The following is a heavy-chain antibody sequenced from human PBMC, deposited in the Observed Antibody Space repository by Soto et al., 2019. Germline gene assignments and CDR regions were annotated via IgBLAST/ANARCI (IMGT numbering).Heavy chain of an antibody. V-gene: IGHV3-23*01. CDR1: GFTFSSYA. CDR2: ISGSGDST. D-gene: IGHD6-19*01. J-gene: IGHJ4*02. CDR3: ASRSSGWFFDY. Sequence: EVQLLESGGGLVQPGGSLRLSCAASGFTFSSYAMNWVRQAPGKGLEWVSVISGSGDSTYYADSVKGRFTISRDNSKNTLDLQMKRLRAEDTAVYYCASRSSGWFFDYWGQGTLVTVSS.